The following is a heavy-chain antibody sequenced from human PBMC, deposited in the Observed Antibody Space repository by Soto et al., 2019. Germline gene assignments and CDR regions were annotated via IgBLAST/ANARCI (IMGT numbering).Heavy chain of an antibody. CDR2: IYSGGST. CDR1: GFTVSSNY. V-gene: IGHV3-53*01. Sequence: GGSLRLSCAASGFTVSSNYMSWVRQAPGKGLEWVSVIYSGGSTYYADSVKGRFTISRDNSKNTLYLQMNSLRAEDTAVYYCASAPSGYDDRYYYYGMDVWGQGTTVTVSS. J-gene: IGHJ6*02. D-gene: IGHD5-12*01. CDR3: ASAPSGYDDRYYYYGMDV.